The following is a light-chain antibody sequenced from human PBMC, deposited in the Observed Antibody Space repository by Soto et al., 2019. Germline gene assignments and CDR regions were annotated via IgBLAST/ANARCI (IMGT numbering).Light chain of an antibody. J-gene: IGLJ1*01. CDR3: SSYTSSSTPANV. CDR2: DVS. Sequence: QSALPQPASVSGAPGQSITIACTGTSSDVGGYNYVSWYQQHPGKAPKLMIYDVSNRPSGVSNRSSGSKSGNTASLTISGLQAEDEADYYCSSYTSSSTPANVFGTGTKVTVL. V-gene: IGLV2-14*01. CDR1: SSDVGGYNY.